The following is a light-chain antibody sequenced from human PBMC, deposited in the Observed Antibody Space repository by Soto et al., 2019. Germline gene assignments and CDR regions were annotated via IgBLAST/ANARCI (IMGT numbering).Light chain of an antibody. Sequence: SYELTQPPSVSVSPGQTASITCSGDKLEDKHACWYQQRPGQAPALVIYEDGRRPSGIPERFSGSNSGNTATLTISGTQAMDEADYYCQAGDSSTVVFGGGTKLTVL. V-gene: IGLV3-1*01. CDR2: EDG. J-gene: IGLJ3*02. CDR3: QAGDSSTVV. CDR1: KLEDKH.